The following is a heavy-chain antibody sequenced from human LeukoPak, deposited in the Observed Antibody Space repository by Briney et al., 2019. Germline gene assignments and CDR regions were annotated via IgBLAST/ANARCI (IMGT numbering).Heavy chain of an antibody. CDR3: GRVSESLVNGGVSWSFDN. D-gene: IGHD2-15*01. CDR2: IKQGGSEK. CDR1: GFTFSSYW. J-gene: IGHJ4*02. Sequence: GGSLRLSCAASGFTFSSYWMSWVRQAPGKGLEWVANIKQGGSEKYYVDSVKGRFTTSRDNAKNSLYLQMSSLRAEDTAVYYCGRVSESLVNGGVSWSFDNWGQGTLVTVSS. V-gene: IGHV3-7*03.